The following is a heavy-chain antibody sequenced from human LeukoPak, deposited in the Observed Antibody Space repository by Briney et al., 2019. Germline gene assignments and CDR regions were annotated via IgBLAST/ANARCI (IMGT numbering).Heavy chain of an antibody. V-gene: IGHV3-74*01. Sequence: PGGSLRLSCVASGFSLSGYWMYWVRQAPGKGLMYISRNNGDGSTTNYADVVKGRFTMSRDNVKNTLYLQMNSLRAEDTAVYYCAKVGGMLRTNYFDYWGQGTLVTVSS. CDR1: GFSLSGYW. J-gene: IGHJ4*02. CDR2: NNGDGSTT. D-gene: IGHD2-8*01. CDR3: AKVGGMLRTNYFDY.